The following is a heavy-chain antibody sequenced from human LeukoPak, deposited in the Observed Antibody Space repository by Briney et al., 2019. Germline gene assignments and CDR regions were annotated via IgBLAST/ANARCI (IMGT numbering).Heavy chain of an antibody. V-gene: IGHV7-4-1*02. CDR3: ARDGVSVDY. CDR2: INTNTGNP. Sequence: NTGRSLRLSCAASGYTFTSYAMNWVRQAPGQGLEWMGWINTNTGNPTYAQGFTGRFVSSLDTSVSTAYLQISSLKAEDTAVYYCARDGVSVDYWGQGTLVTVSS. CDR1: GYTFTSYA. J-gene: IGHJ4*02. D-gene: IGHD2-21*01.